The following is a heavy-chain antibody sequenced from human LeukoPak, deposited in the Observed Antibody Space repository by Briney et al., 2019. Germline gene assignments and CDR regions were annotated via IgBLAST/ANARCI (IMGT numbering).Heavy chain of an antibody. CDR1: GYTFTGYY. J-gene: IGHJ4*02. D-gene: IGHD3-10*01. Sequence: GASVKVSCKASGYTFTGYYMHWVRQAPGQGLEWMGWINPNSGGTNYAQKFQGRVTMTRDTSISTAYMELSRLRSDGTAVYYCARASTGGYYYGSGSQNLDYWGQGTLVTVSS. CDR3: ARASTGGYYYGSGSQNLDY. V-gene: IGHV1-2*02. CDR2: INPNSGGT.